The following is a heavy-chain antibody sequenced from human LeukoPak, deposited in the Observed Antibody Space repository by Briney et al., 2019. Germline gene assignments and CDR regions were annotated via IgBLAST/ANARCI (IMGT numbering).Heavy chain of an antibody. V-gene: IGHV3-48*03. CDR2: ISSRGSSI. Sequence: PGGSLRLSCAASGFTFSTYGMNWVRQAPGKGLEWVSYISSRGSSIYYADSVKGRFTISRDNAKNSLYLQMNSLRAEDTAAYYCARIREWCMLSCFDSWGQGTLVSVSS. CDR3: ARIREWCMLSCFDS. J-gene: IGHJ4*02. CDR1: GFTFSTYG. D-gene: IGHD2-8*02.